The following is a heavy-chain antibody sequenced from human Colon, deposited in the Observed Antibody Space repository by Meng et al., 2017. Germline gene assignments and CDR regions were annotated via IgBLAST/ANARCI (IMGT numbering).Heavy chain of an antibody. V-gene: IGHV4-4*02. Sequence: QVSLQESGPGLVKPSGPLSLTCTVSGGPFTSGNFWGWVRQTPGKGLEWIGEIYDYGRTNYNPSLMSRVTISIDKSKSQFSLDLSSVIAADTAVYYCCGGIAGTGRPLYFDYWGQGTLVTVSS. CDR2: IYDYGRT. D-gene: IGHD1-14*01. J-gene: IGHJ4*02. CDR1: GGPFTSGNF. CDR3: CGGIAGTGRPLYFDY.